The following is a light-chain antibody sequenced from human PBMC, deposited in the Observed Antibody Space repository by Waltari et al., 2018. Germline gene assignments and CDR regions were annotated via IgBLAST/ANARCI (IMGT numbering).Light chain of an antibody. J-gene: IGKJ2*01. CDR2: SVS. Sequence: DIQLTQSPSSLSASVGDTVTMSCRSSHAFEISLAWFQQKPGQAPRLLIYSVSTLYIGVPSRFRASGSGTDFTLTISGLQPEDFATYYCQQHYSTPRSFGQGTRL. V-gene: IGKV1-NL1*01. CDR3: QQHYSTPRS. CDR1: HAFEIS.